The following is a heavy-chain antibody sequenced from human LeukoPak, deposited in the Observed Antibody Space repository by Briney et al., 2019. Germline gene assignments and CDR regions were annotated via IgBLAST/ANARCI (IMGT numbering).Heavy chain of an antibody. J-gene: IGHJ5*02. D-gene: IGHD2-2*01. V-gene: IGHV4-34*01. CDR2: INHSGST. CDR1: GGSFSGYY. Sequence: KPSETLSLTCAVYGGSFSGYYWSWIRQPPGKGLEWIEEINHSGSTNYNPSLKSRVTISVDTSKNQFSLKLSSVTAADTAVYYCARGLRVVPAAMGRRGRFDPWGQGTLVTVSS. CDR3: ARGLRVVPAAMGRRGRFDP.